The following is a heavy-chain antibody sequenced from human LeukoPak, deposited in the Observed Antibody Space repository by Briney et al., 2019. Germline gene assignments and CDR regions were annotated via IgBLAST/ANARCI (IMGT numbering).Heavy chain of an antibody. D-gene: IGHD2-15*01. J-gene: IGHJ3*02. CDR2: IYYSGTT. CDR1: GGSINSYY. Sequence: SETLSLTCTVSGGSINSYYWSWIRQPPGKGLEWIGYIYYSGTTNYNPSLKSRVTISVDTSKNQFSLKLSSVTAADTAVYYCARRPGYCSGGSCLPDAFDIWGQGTMVTVSS. V-gene: IGHV4-59*08. CDR3: ARRPGYCSGGSCLPDAFDI.